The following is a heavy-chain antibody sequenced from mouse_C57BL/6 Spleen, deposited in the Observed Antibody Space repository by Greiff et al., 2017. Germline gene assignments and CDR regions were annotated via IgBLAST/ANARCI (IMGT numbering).Heavy chain of an antibody. Sequence: VKLMESGPGLVAPSQSLSITCPVSGFSLTSYAISWVRQPPGKGLEWLGGIWTGGGTNYNSALKSRLSISKDNAKSPVFVKMNSLQTDDTARYYCASGEGLDYAMDYRGQGPSVTVSS. J-gene: IGHJ4*01. CDR1: GFSLTSYA. CDR3: ASGEGLDYAMDY. V-gene: IGHV2-9-1*01. CDR2: IWTGGGT. D-gene: IGHD3-3*01.